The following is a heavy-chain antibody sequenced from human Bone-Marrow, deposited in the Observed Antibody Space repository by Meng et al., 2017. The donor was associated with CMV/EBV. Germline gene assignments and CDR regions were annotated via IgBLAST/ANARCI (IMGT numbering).Heavy chain of an antibody. CDR2: IQVIGHT. CDR3: AGSRPGGGACDY. D-gene: IGHD3-16*01. CDR1: GASIKNYN. J-gene: IGHJ4*02. V-gene: IGHV4-4*07. Sequence: GPGMVTPSATRSRTCIVSGASIKNYNWNWVRQPDGKGLEWIGLIQVIGHTVYNPSLKSRVPVSLDASKSQFSLTLNSVTAADTATYYCAGSRPGGGACDYWGQGILVTVSS.